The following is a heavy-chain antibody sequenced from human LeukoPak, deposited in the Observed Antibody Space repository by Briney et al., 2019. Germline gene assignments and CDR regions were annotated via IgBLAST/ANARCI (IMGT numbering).Heavy chain of an antibody. Sequence: ASVKVSCKASGYTFTTYGISWVRQAPGQGLEWMGWISAYNGNTDYAQKLQGRVTMATDTSTNTAYMELRSLRSDDTAVYYCARIRSWQWLVLDFDYWGQGTLVTVSS. V-gene: IGHV1-18*01. J-gene: IGHJ4*02. CDR2: ISAYNGNT. CDR1: GYTFTTYG. D-gene: IGHD6-19*01. CDR3: ARIRSWQWLVLDFDY.